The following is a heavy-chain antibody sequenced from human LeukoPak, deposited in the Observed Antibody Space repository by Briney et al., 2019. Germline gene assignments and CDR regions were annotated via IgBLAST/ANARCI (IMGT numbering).Heavy chain of an antibody. CDR3: ARDSLYDSSGYYYYYGMDV. V-gene: IGHV1-18*01. D-gene: IGHD3-22*01. Sequence: ASVKVSFKASGYTFTSYGISWVRQAPGQGLEWMGWISAYNGNTNYAQKLQGRVTMTTDTSTSKAYMELRRLRSDDTAVYYCARDSLYDSSGYYYYYGMDVWGQGTTVTVSS. CDR2: ISAYNGNT. J-gene: IGHJ6*02. CDR1: GYTFTSYG.